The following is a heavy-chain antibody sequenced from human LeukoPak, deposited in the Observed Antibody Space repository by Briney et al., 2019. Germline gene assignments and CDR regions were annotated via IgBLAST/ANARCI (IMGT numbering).Heavy chain of an antibody. D-gene: IGHD3-16*02. J-gene: IGHJ6*02. CDR1: GFTFSSYS. V-gene: IGHV3-21*01. Sequence: GGSLRLSCAASGFTFSSYSMNWVRQAPGKGLEWVSSISSSSYIYYADSVKGRFTISRDNAKNSLYLQMNSLRAEDTAVYYCARDFALDDYVWGSYRSSAAMDVWGQGTTVTVSS. CDR3: ARDFALDDYVWGSYRSSAAMDV. CDR2: ISSSSYI.